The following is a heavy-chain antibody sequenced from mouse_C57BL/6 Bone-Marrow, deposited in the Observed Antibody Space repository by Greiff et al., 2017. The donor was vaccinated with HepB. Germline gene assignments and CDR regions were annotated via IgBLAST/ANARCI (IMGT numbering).Heavy chain of an antibody. CDR3: ARGEYYARDY. J-gene: IGHJ4*01. CDR2: ISYDGSN. V-gene: IGHV3-6*01. CDR1: GYSITSGYY. Sequence: EVQLQESGPGLVKPSQSLSLTCSVTGYSITSGYYWNWIRQFPGNKLEWMGYISYDGSNNYNPSLKNRISITRDTSKNQFFLKLNSVTTEDTATYYGARGEYYARDYWGQGTSVTVSS.